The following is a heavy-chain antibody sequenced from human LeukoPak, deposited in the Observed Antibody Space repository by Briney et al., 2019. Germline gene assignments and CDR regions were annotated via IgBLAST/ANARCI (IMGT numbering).Heavy chain of an antibody. Sequence: GGSLRLSCAASGFTFSSYGMHWVRQAPGKGLEWEAVIWYDGSNKYYADSVKGRFTISRDNSKNTLYLQMNSLRAEDTAVYYCASSVVGSGTFDYWGQGTLVTVSS. CDR3: ASSVVGSGTFDY. CDR2: IWYDGSNK. CDR1: GFTFSSYG. V-gene: IGHV3-33*01. J-gene: IGHJ4*02. D-gene: IGHD3-10*01.